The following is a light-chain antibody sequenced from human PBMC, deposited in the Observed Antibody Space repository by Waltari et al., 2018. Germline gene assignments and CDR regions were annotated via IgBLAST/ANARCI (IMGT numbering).Light chain of an antibody. V-gene: IGKV1-5*03. Sequence: DIQMTQSPSTLSASVGDRVTITCRASQSVTMWLAWYQQKPGKAPKLLIYKTSSLESGVTFRFSCSGSGTEFTLTISSLQPDDFETYYCQQYNTYFTFGPGTKVDIK. CDR3: QQYNTYFT. CDR2: KTS. CDR1: QSVTMW. J-gene: IGKJ3*01.